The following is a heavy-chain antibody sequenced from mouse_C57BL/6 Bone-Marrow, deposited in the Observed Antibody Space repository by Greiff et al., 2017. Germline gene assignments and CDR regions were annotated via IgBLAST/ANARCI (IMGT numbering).Heavy chain of an antibody. Sequence: EVNVVESGGGLVQSGRSLRLSCATSGFTFSDFYMEWVRQAPGKGLEWIAASRNKANDYTTEYSASVKGRFIVSRVTSQSILYLQMNALRAEDTAIYCCARYARTTVDYWYFDVWGTGTTVTVSS. CDR3: ARYARTTVDYWYFDV. J-gene: IGHJ1*03. CDR2: SRNKANDYTT. V-gene: IGHV7-1*01. CDR1: GFTFSDFY. D-gene: IGHD1-1*01.